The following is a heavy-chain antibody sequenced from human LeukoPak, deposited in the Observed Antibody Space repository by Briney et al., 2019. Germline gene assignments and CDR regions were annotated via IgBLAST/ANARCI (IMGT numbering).Heavy chain of an antibody. V-gene: IGHV4-59*01. Sequence: GSLRLSCAASGFTFSSYWMSWVRQAPGKGLEWIGYIYYSGSTNYNPSLKSRVTISVDTSKNQFSLKLSFVTAADTAVYYCARASGGCSGGSCWWYYFDYWGQGTLVTVSS. J-gene: IGHJ4*02. CDR2: IYYSGST. CDR3: ARASGGCSGGSCWWYYFDY. D-gene: IGHD2-15*01. CDR1: GFTFSSYW.